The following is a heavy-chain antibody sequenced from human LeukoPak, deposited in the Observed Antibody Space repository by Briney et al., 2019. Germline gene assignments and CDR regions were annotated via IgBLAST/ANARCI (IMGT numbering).Heavy chain of an antibody. D-gene: IGHD5-18*01. CDR3: ARAQMGDTARTLDY. CDR2: IYHGGST. Sequence: SETLSLTCTVSGYSISTLANWGWIRQSPGKGLEWVASIYHGGSTYYNPSLRGRVTISMDTSKNQISLKLTSVTAADTAVYYCARAQMGDTARTLDYWGQGTLVTVSS. J-gene: IGHJ4*02. V-gene: IGHV4-38-2*02. CDR1: GYSISTLAN.